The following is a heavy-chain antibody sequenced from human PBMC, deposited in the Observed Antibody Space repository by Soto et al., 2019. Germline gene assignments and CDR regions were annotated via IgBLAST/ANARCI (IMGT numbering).Heavy chain of an antibody. V-gene: IGHV1-2*04. Sequence: GASVKVSCKASGYTFTGYYMHWVRQAPGQGLEWMGWINPNSGGTNYAQKFQGWVTMTRDTSISTAYMELSRLGSDDTAVYYCARGGIAARSNHYYYYYYMDVRGKGTTITVSS. CDR1: GYTFTGYY. D-gene: IGHD6-6*01. CDR2: INPNSGGT. J-gene: IGHJ6*03. CDR3: ARGGIAARSNHYYYYYYMDV.